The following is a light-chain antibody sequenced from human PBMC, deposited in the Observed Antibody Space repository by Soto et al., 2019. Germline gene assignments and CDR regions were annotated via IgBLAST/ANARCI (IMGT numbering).Light chain of an antibody. CDR3: QQVNSYPLA. Sequence: DIPLTQSPSFLSASVGDRVTITCRASQDISNYLAWYQQKPGKAPKFLLYATSTFQSGVPSRFSGSGSGTPFSRTFSSLQTEDFATYYCQQVNSYPLAFGGGTKVEIK. V-gene: IGKV1-9*01. CDR1: QDISNY. CDR2: ATS. J-gene: IGKJ4*01.